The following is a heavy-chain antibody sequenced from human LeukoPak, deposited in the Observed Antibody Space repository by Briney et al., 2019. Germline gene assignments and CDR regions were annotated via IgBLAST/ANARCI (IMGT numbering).Heavy chain of an antibody. CDR3: AREGVVVAAPKMDV. Sequence: GASVKVSCKASGYTFTGYYMHWVRQAPGQGLEWMGWISAYNGNTNYAQKLQGRVTMTTDTSTSTAYMELRSLRSDDTAVYYCAREGVVVAAPKMDVWGKGTTVTVSS. V-gene: IGHV1-18*04. CDR2: ISAYNGNT. J-gene: IGHJ6*04. CDR1: GYTFTGYY. D-gene: IGHD2-15*01.